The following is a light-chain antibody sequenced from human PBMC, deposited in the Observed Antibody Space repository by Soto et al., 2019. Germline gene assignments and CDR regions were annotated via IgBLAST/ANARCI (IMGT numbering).Light chain of an antibody. Sequence: EIVVTQSPVTLSVSPGETATLSCRASQNVFNNLAWYQVKPGQAPRLLIYGASTRATGIPVRFSGSGSGTDFTLTSHSLQSEDFAVYYCQQYNQWLTFGGGTKVEIK. CDR2: GAS. CDR1: QNVFNN. CDR3: QQYNQWLT. J-gene: IGKJ4*01. V-gene: IGKV3-15*01.